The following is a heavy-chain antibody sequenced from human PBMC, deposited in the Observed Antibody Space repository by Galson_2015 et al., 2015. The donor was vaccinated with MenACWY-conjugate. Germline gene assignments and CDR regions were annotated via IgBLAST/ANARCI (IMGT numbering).Heavy chain of an antibody. D-gene: IGHD1-14*01. V-gene: IGHV3-23*01. CDR2: ISNTGGLT. J-gene: IGHJ2*01. CDR3: AKIRKTGNWYFDL. Sequence: SLRLSCAASGFPFSNHGMSWVRQAPGKGMEWVSSISNTGGLTYYADSVRGRFTSSRDNSKNTLYLQLNSLSAGDTAMYYCAKIRKTGNWYFDLWGRGTLVTVSS. CDR1: GFPFSNHG.